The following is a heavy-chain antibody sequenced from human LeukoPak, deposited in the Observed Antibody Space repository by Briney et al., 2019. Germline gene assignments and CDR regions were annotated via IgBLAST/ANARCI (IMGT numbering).Heavy chain of an antibody. Sequence: SETLSLTCTVSGGSISGSYWSWIRQPPGKGLEWIGYIYYAGSTNYNPSLKSRVTISVDTSKNQFSLKLSSVTAADTAVYYCARPYYGDYMNEDYWGQGSLVTVSS. V-gene: IGHV4-59*12. CDR3: ARPYYGDYMNEDY. D-gene: IGHD4-17*01. CDR2: IYYAGST. J-gene: IGHJ4*02. CDR1: GGSISGSY.